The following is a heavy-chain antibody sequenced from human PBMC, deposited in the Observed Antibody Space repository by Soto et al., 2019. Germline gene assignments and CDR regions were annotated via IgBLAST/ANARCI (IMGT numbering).Heavy chain of an antibody. J-gene: IGHJ5*02. CDR3: ARDLHSGWFDP. Sequence: GGSLRLSCAASGFTFSSYSMNWVRQAPGKGLEWVSSISSSSSYIYYADSVKGRLTISRDNAKNSLYLQMNSLRAEDTAVYYCARDLHSGWFDPWGQGTLVTVSS. V-gene: IGHV3-21*01. CDR1: GFTFSSYS. D-gene: IGHD2-15*01. CDR2: ISSSSSYI.